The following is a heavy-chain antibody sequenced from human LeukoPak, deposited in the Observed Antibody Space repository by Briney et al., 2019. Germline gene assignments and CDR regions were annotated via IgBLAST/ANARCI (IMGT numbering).Heavy chain of an antibody. CDR2: ISYDGGSK. J-gene: IGHJ6*02. CDR1: GITFNRYA. Sequence: PGGSLRLSCLASGITFNRYAMHWVRQSPGKGLEWVAVISYDGGSKDHAGSVKGRVTISRDNSKTTLYLQMNSLRVEDTAVYYCARGGTEIYYRYYGMDVWGQGTTVTVSS. CDR3: ARGGTEIYYRYYGMDV. D-gene: IGHD3-22*01. V-gene: IGHV3-30*04.